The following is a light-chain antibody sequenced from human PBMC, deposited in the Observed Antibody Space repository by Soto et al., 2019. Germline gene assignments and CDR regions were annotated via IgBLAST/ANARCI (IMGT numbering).Light chain of an antibody. Sequence: EIVMTQSPATLSVYPGERATLSCRASQSITSSLAWYQQEPGQAPRLLIYGASTRATGFPARFSGSGSGTEFTLTISSLQSEDFAVYYCHQYNNWPPVTFGGGTKVDIK. CDR3: HQYNNWPPVT. CDR2: GAS. J-gene: IGKJ4*01. CDR1: QSITSS. V-gene: IGKV3-15*01.